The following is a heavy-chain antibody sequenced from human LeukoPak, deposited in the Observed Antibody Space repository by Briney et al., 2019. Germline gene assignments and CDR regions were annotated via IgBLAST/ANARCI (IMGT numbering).Heavy chain of an antibody. J-gene: IGHJ5*02. Sequence: SEALSLTCTVSGGSISTSIFYWNWIRQHPGKGLEWIGYIYYTGDTFYNPSLKSRVTISLDTSENQFSLKLSSVTAADTAVYYCARVAGWFDPWGQGTLVTVSS. CDR2: IYYTGDT. V-gene: IGHV4-31*03. CDR1: GGSISTSIFY. CDR3: ARVAGWFDP.